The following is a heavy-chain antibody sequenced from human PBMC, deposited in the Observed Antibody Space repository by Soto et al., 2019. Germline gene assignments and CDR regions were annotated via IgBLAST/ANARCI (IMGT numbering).Heavy chain of an antibody. D-gene: IGHD5-12*01. J-gene: IGHJ6*02. V-gene: IGHV4-4*02. CDR3: AREDSGYDNYYYYGLDV. CDR2: IYHSGST. Sequence: QVQLQESGPGLVKTSGTLSLTCAVSGGSISSSHWWTWVRQPPGMGLEWIGGIYHSGSTNYNPSLETRVTISLDKSMNQFSLRLTSVTAADTAMYFCAREDSGYDNYYYYGLDVWGQGTTVTVSS. CDR1: GGSISSSHW.